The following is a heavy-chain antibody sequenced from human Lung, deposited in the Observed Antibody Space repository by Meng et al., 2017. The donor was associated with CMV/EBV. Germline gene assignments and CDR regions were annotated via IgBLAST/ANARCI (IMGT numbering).Heavy chain of an antibody. V-gene: IGHV3-30*02. J-gene: IGHJ4*02. CDR1: GFIFSDYA. Sequence: GGSLRLSCAAAGFIFSDYAMHWVRQAPGKGLEWVASIRYDGTDKYYADSMKGRFCISRHNSKSTLYLQINNLRAEDTAVYYCATQLSHLVRGEFDYWGQGTLVTVSS. CDR2: IRYDGTDK. D-gene: IGHD6-6*01. CDR3: ATQLSHLVRGEFDY.